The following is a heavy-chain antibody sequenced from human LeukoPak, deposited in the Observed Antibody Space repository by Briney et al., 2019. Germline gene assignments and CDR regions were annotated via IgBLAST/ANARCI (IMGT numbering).Heavy chain of an antibody. CDR2: IRYDGSNK. D-gene: IGHD6-19*01. J-gene: IGHJ4*02. CDR3: AKDPNSSGWPIDY. V-gene: IGHV3-30*02. Sequence: PGRSLRLSCAASGFTFSGYGMHWVRQAPGKGLEWVAFIRYDGSNKYYADSVKGRFTISRDNSKNTLYLQMNSLRAEDTAVYYCAKDPNSSGWPIDYWGQGTLVTVSS. CDR1: GFTFSGYG.